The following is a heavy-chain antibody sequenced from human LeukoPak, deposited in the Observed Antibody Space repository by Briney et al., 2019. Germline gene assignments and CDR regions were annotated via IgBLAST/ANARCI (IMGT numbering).Heavy chain of an antibody. Sequence: GESLKISCKGSGYSFTSYWIGWVRQMPGKGLEWMGIIHPGDSDARYSPSFQGQVTISADKSISTTYLQWSSLKASDTAMYYCARHHEAYYYGSGSSYWGQGTLVTVSS. J-gene: IGHJ4*02. CDR3: ARHHEAYYYGSGSSY. CDR1: GYSFTSYW. CDR2: IHPGDSDA. V-gene: IGHV5-51*01. D-gene: IGHD3-10*01.